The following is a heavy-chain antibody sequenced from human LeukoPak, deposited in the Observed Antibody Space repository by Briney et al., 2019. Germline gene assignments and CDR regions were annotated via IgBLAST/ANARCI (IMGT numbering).Heavy chain of an antibody. J-gene: IGHJ6*03. D-gene: IGHD3-10*01. V-gene: IGHV4-4*07. CDR3: ARDRSWFGETYYYSMDV. Sequence: SETLSLTCTVSGGSISTYYGSWFRQPAGKGLEWFGRIYSSGSTNYNTPLKSRVPMSVEPSKNQFSLKLSSVTAADTAVYFCARDRSWFGETYYYSMDVWGKGTTVTVSS. CDR1: GGSISTYY. CDR2: IYSSGST.